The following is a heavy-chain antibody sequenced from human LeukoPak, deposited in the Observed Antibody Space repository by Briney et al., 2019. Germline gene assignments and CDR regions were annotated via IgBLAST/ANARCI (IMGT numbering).Heavy chain of an antibody. CDR2: ISSSSSYI. CDR1: GVTFSSYS. CDR3: ARGQAAAGHFDY. V-gene: IGHV3-21*01. Sequence: GGSLRLSCAASGVTFSSYSMNWVRQAPGKGLEWVSSISSSSSYIYYADSVKGRFTISRDNAKNSLYLQMNSLTAEDTAVYYCARGQAAAGHFDYWGQGTLVTVSS. D-gene: IGHD6-13*01. J-gene: IGHJ4*02.